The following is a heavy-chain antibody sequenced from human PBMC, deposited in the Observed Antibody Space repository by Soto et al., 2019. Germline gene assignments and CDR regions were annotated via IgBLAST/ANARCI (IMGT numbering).Heavy chain of an antibody. D-gene: IGHD1-1*01. Sequence: SQTLSLTCAVYGGSFSGYYWSWIRQPPGKGLEWIGGINHRGSTNYNPSLKSRVSLSVDTSTNQFSLQLRSVTATNTAVYYCAKELGWNDPIPEGMEVKREGTPVSVS. V-gene: IGHV4-34*01. J-gene: IGHJ6*02. CDR3: AKELGWNDPIPEGMEV. CDR1: GGSFSGYY. CDR2: INHRGST.